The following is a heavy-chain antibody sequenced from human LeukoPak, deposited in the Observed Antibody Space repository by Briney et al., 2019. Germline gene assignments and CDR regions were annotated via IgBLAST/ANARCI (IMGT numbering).Heavy chain of an antibody. V-gene: IGHV1-46*01. CDR3: ARDYYDSGDYYSFFDY. CDR1: GYTFTTYS. J-gene: IGHJ4*02. CDR2: FNPGGGTT. Sequence: ASVKVSCKASGYTFTTYSMHWVRQAPGQGLEWMGIFNPGGGTTSYAQRFQGRVTMTGDTSTSTVYMELSSLRSEDTAVYYCARDYYDSGDYYSFFDYWGQGTLVTVSS. D-gene: IGHD3-22*01.